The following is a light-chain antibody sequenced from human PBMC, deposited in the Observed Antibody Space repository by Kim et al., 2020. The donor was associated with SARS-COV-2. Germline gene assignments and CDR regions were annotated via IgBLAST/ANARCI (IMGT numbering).Light chain of an antibody. V-gene: IGLV1-44*01. Sequence: QSVLTQPPSASGTPGQRVTISCSGSSSNIGSNPVNWYQQLPGTAPKLLIYSNNQRPSGVPDRFSGSKSGTSASLAISGLQSEDEADYHCAAWDDSLNGVVFGGGTQLTVL. CDR1: SSNIGSNP. J-gene: IGLJ3*02. CDR2: SNN. CDR3: AAWDDSLNGVV.